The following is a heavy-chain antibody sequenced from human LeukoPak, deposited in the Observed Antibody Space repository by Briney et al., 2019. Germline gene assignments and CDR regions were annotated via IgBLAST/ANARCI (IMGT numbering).Heavy chain of an antibody. CDR1: GVSISSYY. CDR3: AREFYYYDSSGDNWFDP. D-gene: IGHD3-22*01. J-gene: IGHJ5*02. Sequence: SETLSLTCSVSGVSISSYYWTWIRLPAGKGLEWVGRIYSGGSTNYNPSLKSRVTMSVDTSKNQFSLRLTSVTAADTAVYYCAREFYYYDSSGDNWFDPWGQGTLVTVSS. CDR2: IYSGGST. V-gene: IGHV4-4*07.